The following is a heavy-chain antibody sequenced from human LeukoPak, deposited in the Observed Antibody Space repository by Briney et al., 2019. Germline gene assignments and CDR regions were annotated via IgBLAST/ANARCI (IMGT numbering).Heavy chain of an antibody. Sequence: PGGSLRLSCAPSGFTFTNHWMSWVRQAPGKGLEWVANINQDGSERNYVDSVKGRFTISRDNAKNSLYLQMNSLRVEDTAVYYCGQDYWGQGTLVAVSP. V-gene: IGHV3-7*01. CDR1: GFTFTNHW. CDR3: GQDY. CDR2: INQDGSER. J-gene: IGHJ4*02.